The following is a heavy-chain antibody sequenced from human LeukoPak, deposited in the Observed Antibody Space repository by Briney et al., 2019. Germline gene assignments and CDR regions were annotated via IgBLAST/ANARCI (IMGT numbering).Heavy chain of an antibody. CDR3: ARRRDYYDSSFSYAFDI. CDR2: LYYSGRT. D-gene: IGHD3-22*01. V-gene: IGHV4-59*08. J-gene: IGHJ3*02. CDR1: GGYISSYY. Sequence: SETLSLTCTVSGGYISSYYWSWIRQPPGKGLEWIGYLYYSGRTNYNPSLKSRVNISVDTSKNQFSLKLSSVTAVDTAVYYCARRRDYYDSSFSYAFDIWGQGTMVTVSS.